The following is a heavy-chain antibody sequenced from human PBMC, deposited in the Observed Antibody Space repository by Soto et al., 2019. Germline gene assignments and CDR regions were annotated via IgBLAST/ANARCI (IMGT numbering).Heavy chain of an antibody. J-gene: IGHJ6*02. CDR1: GYTFTSYG. CDR2: ISAYNGNT. Sequence: ASVKVSCKASGYTFTSYGISWVRRAPGQGLEWMGWISAYNGNTNYAQKFQGWVTMTRDTSISTAYMELSRLRSDDTAVYYCARGEVTMVRGVSGRDGMDVWGQGTTVTVSS. CDR3: ARGEVTMVRGVSGRDGMDV. V-gene: IGHV1-18*01. D-gene: IGHD3-10*01.